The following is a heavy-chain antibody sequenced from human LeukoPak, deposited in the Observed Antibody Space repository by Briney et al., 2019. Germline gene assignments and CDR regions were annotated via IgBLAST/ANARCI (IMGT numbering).Heavy chain of an antibody. D-gene: IGHD3-22*01. CDR3: ARRKVYSSELF. V-gene: IGHV4-39*01. Sequence: NASETLSLTCTVSGGFIKTTSYYWDWIRQPTGKGLEWLASVYYTGNTYYNPSLKSRVTIDADKSKDQFSLTLTSVTAADTAVYYCARRKVYSSELFWGQGTLVIVSP. CDR2: VYYTGNT. J-gene: IGHJ4*02. CDR1: GGFIKTTSYY.